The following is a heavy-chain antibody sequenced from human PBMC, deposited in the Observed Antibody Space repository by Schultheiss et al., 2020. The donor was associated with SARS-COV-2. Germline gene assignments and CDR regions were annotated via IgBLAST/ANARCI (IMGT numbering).Heavy chain of an antibody. J-gene: IGHJ4*02. D-gene: IGHD7-27*01. CDR3: ARSPQLTGEYYFDY. V-gene: IGHV3-33*01. CDR1: GFTFSSYG. Sequence: GGSLRLSCAASGFTFSSYGMHWVRQAPGKGLEWVAVIWYDGSNKYYADSVKGRFTISRDNSKNTLYLQMNSLRAEDTAVYYCARSPQLTGEYYFDYWGQGTLVTVSS. CDR2: IWYDGSNK.